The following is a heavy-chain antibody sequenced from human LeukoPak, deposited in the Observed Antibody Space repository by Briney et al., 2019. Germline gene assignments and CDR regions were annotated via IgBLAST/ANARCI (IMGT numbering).Heavy chain of an antibody. J-gene: IGHJ4*02. CDR3: GIAAASEDFDY. D-gene: IGHD6-13*01. V-gene: IGHV1-69*13. CDR2: IIPIFGTA. CDR1: GGTFSSYA. Sequence: ASVKVSCKASGGTFSSYAISWVRQAPGQGLEWMGGIIPIFGTANYAQKFQGRVTITADESTSIAYMELSSLRSEDTAVYYCGIAAASEDFDYWGQGTLVTVSS.